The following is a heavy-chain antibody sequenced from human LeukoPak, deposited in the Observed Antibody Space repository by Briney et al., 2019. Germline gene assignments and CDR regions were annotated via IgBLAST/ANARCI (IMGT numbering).Heavy chain of an antibody. CDR1: GFTSSNYA. V-gene: IGHV3-23*01. D-gene: IGHD3-9*01. CDR2: ITGSGGNT. J-gene: IGHJ4*02. CDR3: AKWGDYDVLTGYYVSDY. Sequence: PGASLRLSCAAPGFTSSNYAMSWVRQAPGKGLEWVSAITGSGGNTYYADSVKGRFTISRDNSKNTVFLQMNSLRAEDTAVYYCAKWGDYDVLTGYYVSDYWGQGTLVTVSS.